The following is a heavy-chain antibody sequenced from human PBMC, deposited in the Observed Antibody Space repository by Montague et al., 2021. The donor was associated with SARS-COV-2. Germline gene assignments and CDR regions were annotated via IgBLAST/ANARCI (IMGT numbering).Heavy chain of an antibody. Sequence: SRRLSCAASGFTFHDYALHWVRQVPGKGLEWVSGISWNSGSIGYGDSAKGRFTISRDNAKNSLYLQMNSLRAEDTALYYCAKDRGYYGSGSYFEYWGQGTLVTVSS. V-gene: IGHV3-9*01. J-gene: IGHJ4*02. CDR1: GFTFHDYA. D-gene: IGHD3-10*01. CDR3: AKDRGYYGSGSYFEY. CDR2: ISWNSGSI.